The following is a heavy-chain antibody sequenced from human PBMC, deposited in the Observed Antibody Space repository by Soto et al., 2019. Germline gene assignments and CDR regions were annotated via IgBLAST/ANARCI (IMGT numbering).Heavy chain of an antibody. CDR2: IYSGGYT. D-gene: IGHD3-10*01. Sequence: EVQLVESGGGLIQPGGSLRLSCAVSGFTVSNNYMSWVRQAPGKGLEGVSVIYSGGYTAYGDSVKGRFTISRDNSKTPPYLQMNTRGADDTAVFSCAAQPGGGGYWGQGTLVTVSS. J-gene: IGHJ4*02. CDR3: AAQPGGGGY. CDR1: GFTVSNNY. V-gene: IGHV3-53*01.